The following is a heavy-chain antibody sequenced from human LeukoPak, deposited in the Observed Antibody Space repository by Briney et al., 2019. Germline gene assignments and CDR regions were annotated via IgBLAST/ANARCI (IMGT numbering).Heavy chain of an antibody. CDR1: GGSISSGSYY. CDR2: IYTTGST. V-gene: IGHV4-61*02. J-gene: IGHJ4*02. CDR3: AISTSSCSGGSCYRD. D-gene: IGHD2-15*01. Sequence: SETLSLTCTVSGGSISSGSYYWSWIRQPAGKGLEWIGRIYTTGSTNYNPSLKSRVTISIDTSQNQFSLKLSSVTAADTAVYYCAISTSSCSGGSCYRDWGQGTLVTVSS.